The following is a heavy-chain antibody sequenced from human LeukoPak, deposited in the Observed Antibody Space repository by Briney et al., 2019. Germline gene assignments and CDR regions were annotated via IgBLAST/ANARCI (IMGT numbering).Heavy chain of an antibody. D-gene: IGHD2-8*02. CDR1: GFTFTNYC. J-gene: IGHJ4*02. CDR2: IKPSGSNT. CDR3: AREDSGGYIDY. V-gene: IGHV1-46*01. Sequence: ASVKVSCKASGFTFTNYCMHWVRPAPGQGLEWMGLIKPSGSNTNNTQKFRGRATMTWETSTTTVSMALSSLSSDDTAVYYCAREDSGGYIDYAGEGAPGTVSS.